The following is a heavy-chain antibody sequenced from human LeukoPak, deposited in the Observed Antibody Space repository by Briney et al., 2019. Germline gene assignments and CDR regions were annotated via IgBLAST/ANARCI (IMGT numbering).Heavy chain of an antibody. CDR2: ISYDGSNK. CDR3: ARVPYSSSNEYFQH. J-gene: IGHJ1*01. V-gene: IGHV3-30-3*01. CDR1: GFTFSSYA. D-gene: IGHD6-6*01. Sequence: GGSLRLSCAASGFTFSSYAMHWVRQAPGKGLEWVAVISYDGSNKYYADSVKGRFTISRDNSKNTLYLQMNSLRAEDTAVYYCARVPYSSSNEYFQHWGQGTLVTVSS.